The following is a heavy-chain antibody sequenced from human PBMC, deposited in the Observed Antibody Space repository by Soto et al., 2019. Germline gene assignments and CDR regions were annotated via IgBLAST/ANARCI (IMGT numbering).Heavy chain of an antibody. Sequence: GGSLRLSCAASGLIFSDYHMDWVRQAPGKGLEWVGRIKGEADGGTTDYAAPVKGRITISRDHSKDTLYLQMNSLKTEDTAVYYCTTGLSNGYYNFDYWGQGTPVTVSS. D-gene: IGHD2-21*01. CDR1: GLIFSDYH. J-gene: IGHJ4*02. CDR2: IKGEADGGTT. CDR3: TTGLSNGYYNFDY. V-gene: IGHV3-15*01.